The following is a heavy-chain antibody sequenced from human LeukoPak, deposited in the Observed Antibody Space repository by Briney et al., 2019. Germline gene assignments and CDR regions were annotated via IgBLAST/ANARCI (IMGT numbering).Heavy chain of an antibody. CDR2: ISYDGSNK. V-gene: IGHV3-30-3*01. CDR3: ARVSTHYYYGMDV. J-gene: IGHJ6*02. CDR1: GFTFSSYA. Sequence: PGGSLRLSCAASGFTFSSYAMHWVRQAPGKGLEWVAVISYDGSNKYYADSVKGRFTISRDNSKNTLYLQMNSLRAEDTAVYYCARVSTHYYYGMDVWSQGTTVTVSS. D-gene: IGHD4-11*01.